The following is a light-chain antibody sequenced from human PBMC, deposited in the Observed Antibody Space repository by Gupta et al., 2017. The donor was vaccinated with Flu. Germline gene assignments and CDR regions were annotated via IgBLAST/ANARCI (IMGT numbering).Light chain of an antibody. CDR1: LSISDF. CDR2: AAS. Sequence: DIQMTQSPSSLSASVGDRVSITCRASLSISDFLNWYQQKPGKVPKLLIFAASSLQSGVPSRFSGSASGADFTLTISSLQPEDFGTYYCQQSYSTPWTFGQGTKVEI. J-gene: IGKJ1*01. CDR3: QQSYSTPWT. V-gene: IGKV1-39*01.